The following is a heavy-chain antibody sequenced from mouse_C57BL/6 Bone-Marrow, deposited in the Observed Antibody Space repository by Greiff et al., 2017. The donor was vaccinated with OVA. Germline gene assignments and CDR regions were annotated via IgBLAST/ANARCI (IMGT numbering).Heavy chain of an antibody. CDR1: GFTFSSYG. V-gene: IGHV5-6*01. D-gene: IGHD2-12*01. CDR2: ISSGGSYT. CDR3: ARQRYSDWYFDV. J-gene: IGHJ1*03. Sequence: EVKLQESGGDLVKPGGSLKLSCAASGFTFSSYGMSWVRQTPDKRLEWVATISSGGSYTYYPDSVKGRFTISRDNAKNTLYLQMSSLKSEDTAMYYCARQRYSDWYFDVWGTGTTVTVSS.